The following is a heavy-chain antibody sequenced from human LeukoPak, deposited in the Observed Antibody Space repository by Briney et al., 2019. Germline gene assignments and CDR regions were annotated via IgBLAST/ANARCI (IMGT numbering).Heavy chain of an antibody. CDR3: ARVQGYDDDSFVGFSSPDDAFAS. J-gene: IGHJ3*02. Sequence: ASVKVSCKASGYTFTGYYMHWVRQAPGQGLEWMGWINPNSGDTNYAQRFQGRVTMTREASISTVYMDLTRLISNDTAVYYCARVQGYDDDSFVGFSSPDDAFASGGQGTLVTVSA. CDR1: GYTFTGYY. D-gene: IGHD3-3*01. CDR2: INPNSGDT. V-gene: IGHV1-2*02.